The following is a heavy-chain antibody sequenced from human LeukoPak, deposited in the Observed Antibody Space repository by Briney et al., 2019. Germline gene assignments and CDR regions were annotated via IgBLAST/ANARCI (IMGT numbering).Heavy chain of an antibody. CDR3: ARGETYCSSTSCYDDWFDP. D-gene: IGHD2-2*01. J-gene: IGHJ5*02. V-gene: IGHV1-2*02. CDR1: GYTFTGYY. CDR2: INPNSGGT. Sequence: ASVKVSCKASGYTFTGYYMHWVRQAPGQGLEWMGWINPNSGGTNYAQKFQGRVTMTRDTSISTAYMELSRLRSDDTAVYYCARGETYCSSTSCYDDWFDPWGQGTLVTVSS.